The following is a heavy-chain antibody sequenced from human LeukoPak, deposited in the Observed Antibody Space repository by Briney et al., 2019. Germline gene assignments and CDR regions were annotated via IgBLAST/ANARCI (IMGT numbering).Heavy chain of an antibody. Sequence: GGSLRLSCAASGFTFGDYYMSWIRQAPGKGLEWVSYITASGGSKYYADSVKGRFIISRDNAKNSLYLQMNSLKTEDTAIYYCARPHASTDSFDSWGQGALVTVSS. CDR2: ITASGGSK. J-gene: IGHJ4*02. D-gene: IGHD4-11*01. V-gene: IGHV3-11*04. CDR3: ARPHASTDSFDS. CDR1: GFTFGDYY.